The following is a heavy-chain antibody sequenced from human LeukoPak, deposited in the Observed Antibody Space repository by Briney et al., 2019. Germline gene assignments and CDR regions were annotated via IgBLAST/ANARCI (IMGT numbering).Heavy chain of an antibody. J-gene: IGHJ4*02. CDR3: ARAYTIPGIAAAGMFDDY. CDR1: GYTFTGYY. Sequence: GASVKVSCKASGYTFTGYYMHWVRQAPGQGLEWMGWINPNSGGTNYAQKFQGRVTMTRDTSISTAYMELSRLRSDDTAVYYCARAYTIPGIAAAGMFDDYWGQGTLVTVSS. CDR2: INPNSGGT. V-gene: IGHV1-2*02. D-gene: IGHD6-13*01.